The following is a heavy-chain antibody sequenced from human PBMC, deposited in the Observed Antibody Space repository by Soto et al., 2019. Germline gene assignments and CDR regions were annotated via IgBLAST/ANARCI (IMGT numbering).Heavy chain of an antibody. V-gene: IGHV3-23*01. CDR2: ISGSGGST. D-gene: IGHD3-22*01. CDR3: AKDVQPSTLYVWYDSGNWFDP. Sequence: EAQLLESGGGLVQPGGSLRLSCAASGFTFSSYAMSWVRQAPGKGLEWVSAISGSGGSTYYADSVKGRFTISRDNSKNTLYRQMNSLRAEDTAVYYCAKDVQPSTLYVWYDSGNWFDPWGQGTLVTVSS. CDR1: GFTFSSYA. J-gene: IGHJ5*02.